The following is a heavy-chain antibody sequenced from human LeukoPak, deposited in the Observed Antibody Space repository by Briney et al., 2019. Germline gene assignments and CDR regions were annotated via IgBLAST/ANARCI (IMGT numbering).Heavy chain of an antibody. CDR2: IYYSGNT. Sequence: SETLSLTCTVSGDSITTSYWSWIQQPPGKGLEWIGYIYYSGNTNYNPSLRSRVTISVDTSKSQFSLHLTSVTAADTAVYYCANAREPPYRGIYYYFESWGQGTLVTVSS. CDR3: ANAREPPYRGIYYYFES. CDR1: GDSITTSY. V-gene: IGHV4-59*01. D-gene: IGHD1-26*01. J-gene: IGHJ4*02.